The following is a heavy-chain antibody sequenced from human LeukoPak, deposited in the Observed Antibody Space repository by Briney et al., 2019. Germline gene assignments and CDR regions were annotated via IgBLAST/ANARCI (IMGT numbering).Heavy chain of an antibody. CDR1: GGSISSGSYY. D-gene: IGHD1-26*01. CDR2: IYTSGST. CDR3: ARDRGSIVVATDDIIDY. V-gene: IGHV4-61*02. Sequence: PSQTLSLTCTVSGGSISSGSYYWSWIRQPAGKGLEWIGRIYTSGSTNYNPSLKSRVTISVDTSKNQFSLKLSSVTAADTAVYYCARDRGSIVVATDDIIDYWGQGTLVTVSS. J-gene: IGHJ4*02.